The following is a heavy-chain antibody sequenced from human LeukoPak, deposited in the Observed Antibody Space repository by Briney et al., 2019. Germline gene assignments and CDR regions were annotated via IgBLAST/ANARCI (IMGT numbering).Heavy chain of an antibody. CDR1: GGSISSSSYY. J-gene: IGHJ4*02. CDR2: IYYSGST. CDR3: ARHPTPLRYYYDSSGYYYFDY. Sequence: SETLSLTCTVSGGSISSSSYYWGWIRQPPGKGLEWIGSIYYSGSTYYNPSLKSRVTISVDTSKNQFSLKLSSVTAADTAVYYCARHPTPLRYYYDSSGYYYFDYWGQGTLVTVSS. D-gene: IGHD3-22*01. V-gene: IGHV4-39*01.